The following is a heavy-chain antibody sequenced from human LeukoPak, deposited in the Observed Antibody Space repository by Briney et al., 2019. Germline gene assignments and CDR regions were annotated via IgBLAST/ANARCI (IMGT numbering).Heavy chain of an antibody. CDR1: GFTFSSYV. V-gene: IGHV3-30*18. J-gene: IGHJ1*01. D-gene: IGHD6-13*01. CDR3: GNGARGWVQQLGHEYLHR. Sequence: TLRLSCAASGFTFSSYVMHWVRQAPGKGLEWLAVISYDGSNKDYADSVKGRFTISRDNSKNKLYLQMNSLRAEDTAVYFCGNGARGWVQQLGHEYLHRWGQGRLVSVCS. CDR2: ISYDGSNK.